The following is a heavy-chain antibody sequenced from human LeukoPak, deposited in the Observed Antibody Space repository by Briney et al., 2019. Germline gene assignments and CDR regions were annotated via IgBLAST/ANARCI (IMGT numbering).Heavy chain of an antibody. J-gene: IGHJ6*03. V-gene: IGHV1-18*01. D-gene: IGHD3-10*01. CDR1: GYTFTSYG. Sequence: GASVKVSCKASGYTFTSYGISWVRQAPGQGLEWMGWISAYNGNTNYAQKLQGRVTITTDTSTSTAYMELRSLRSDDTAVYYCARAGVGAGITGVLLWFGEFFSPYYYYMDVWGKGTTVTISS. CDR2: ISAYNGNT. CDR3: ARAGVGAGITGVLLWFGEFFSPYYYYMDV.